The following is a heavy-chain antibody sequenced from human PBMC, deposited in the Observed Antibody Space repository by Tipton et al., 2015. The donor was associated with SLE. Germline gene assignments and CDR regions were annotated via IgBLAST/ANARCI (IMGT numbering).Heavy chain of an antibody. D-gene: IGHD6-13*01. CDR2: IYYSGGT. V-gene: IGHV4-39*01. CDR3: ASPYSKEDY. CDR1: CGSISSSSYY. J-gene: IGHJ4*02. Sequence: TLSLTCTVSCGSISSSSYYWGWIRQPPGKGLEGIGSIYYSGGTYDNPSLKSRVTISVDTPKNQSLLKLSSVIAAVTAVYYCASPYSKEDYWGQGPLVTVSA.